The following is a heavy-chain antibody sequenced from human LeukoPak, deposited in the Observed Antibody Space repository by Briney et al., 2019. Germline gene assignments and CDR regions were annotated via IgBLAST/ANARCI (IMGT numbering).Heavy chain of an antibody. CDR1: GYIFTSYW. CDR2: IYPGDSDT. D-gene: IGHD5-18*01. J-gene: IGHJ6*02. Sequence: GESLKISCKGSGYIFTSYWIGWVRQMPGKGLEWMGIIYPGDSDTRYSPSFQGQVTISADKSISTAYLQWSSLKASDTAMYYCARQGLGGYSYGDYYYYGMDVWGQGTTVTVSS. V-gene: IGHV5-51*01. CDR3: ARQGLGGYSYGDYYYYGMDV.